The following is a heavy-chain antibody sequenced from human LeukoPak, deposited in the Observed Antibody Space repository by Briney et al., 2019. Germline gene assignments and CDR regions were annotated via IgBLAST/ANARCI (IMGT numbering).Heavy chain of an antibody. D-gene: IGHD5-18*01. V-gene: IGHV3-23*01. CDR3: AKRNVDTAMGAKNFDY. CDR2: ISRSGGDT. Sequence: PGGSLRLSCAASGFTFSNYPMGWVRQAPGKGLEWVSGISRSGGDTFYADSVKGQFTIPRDNSKNTLYLQMHSLRAEDTAVYYCAKRNVDTAMGAKNFDYWGQGTLVPVFS. CDR1: GFTFSNYP. J-gene: IGHJ4*02.